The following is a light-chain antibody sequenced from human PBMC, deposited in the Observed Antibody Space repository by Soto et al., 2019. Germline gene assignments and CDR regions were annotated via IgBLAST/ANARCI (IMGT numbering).Light chain of an antibody. CDR2: GAS. Sequence: EILMTQSPATLSVSPGDRATLSCRASQSVSNNLAWYQQRPGQAPRLLIYGASTRATGIPARFSGSGSGTDLTLTISSLETEDFAVYYCQQCNNWPPITFGQGTRLEIK. CDR3: QQCNNWPPIT. J-gene: IGKJ5*01. CDR1: QSVSNN. V-gene: IGKV3-15*01.